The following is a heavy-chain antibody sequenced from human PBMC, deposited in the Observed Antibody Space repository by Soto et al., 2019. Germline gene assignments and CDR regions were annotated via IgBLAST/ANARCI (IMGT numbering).Heavy chain of an antibody. CDR2: INDRGSI. CDR1: GGSFSGYY. CDR3: ARESHDILTGPPWVWYFDL. V-gene: IGHV4-34*01. J-gene: IGHJ2*01. Sequence: QVQLQQWGAGPLRPLETLSLTCGVSGGSFSGYYWAWIRQSPGKGLEWIGEINDRGSINYNPSLKSGVSISVDTSKNHYSLNLSSVTAADTAVSYGARESHDILTGPPWVWYFDLWGRGTLVTVSS. D-gene: IGHD3-9*01.